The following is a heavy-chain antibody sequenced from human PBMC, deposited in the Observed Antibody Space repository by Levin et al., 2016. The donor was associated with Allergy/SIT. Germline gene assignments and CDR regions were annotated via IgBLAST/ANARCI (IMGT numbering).Heavy chain of an antibody. Sequence: GGSLRLSCAASGFTFSDYYMSWIRQAPGKGLEWVSYISSSGSTIYYADSVKGRFTISRDNAKNSLYLQMNSLRAEDTAVYYCAKVVYDRRLGYFDLWGRGTLVTVSS. CDR3: AKVVYDRRLGYFDL. V-gene: IGHV3-11*01. CDR1: GFTFSDYY. D-gene: IGHD3-22*01. J-gene: IGHJ2*01. CDR2: ISSSGSTI.